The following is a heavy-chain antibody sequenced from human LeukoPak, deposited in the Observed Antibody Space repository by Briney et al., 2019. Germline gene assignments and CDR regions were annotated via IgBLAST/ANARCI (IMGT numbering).Heavy chain of an antibody. Sequence: SETLSLTCAVYGGSFSGNYWSWIRQPPGKGLEWIGDINHSGTTNYSPSLKSRVTISVDTSKNQFSLKLSSVTAADTAVFYCARGTGTYYYDSSGYSPWRYYFDYWGQGTLVTVSS. CDR3: ARGTGTYYYDSSGYSPWRYYFDY. J-gene: IGHJ4*02. V-gene: IGHV4-34*01. CDR1: GGSFSGNY. D-gene: IGHD3-22*01. CDR2: INHSGTT.